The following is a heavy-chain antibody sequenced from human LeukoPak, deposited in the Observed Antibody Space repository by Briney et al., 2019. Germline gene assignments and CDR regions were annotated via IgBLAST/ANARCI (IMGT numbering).Heavy chain of an antibody. CDR2: INTDGSST. V-gene: IGHV3-74*01. Sequence: GGSLRLSCAASGFTFSSYWMHWVRQAPGKGLVWVSRINTDGSSTSYADFVKGRFTISRDNAKNTLYLQMNSLRAEDTAVYYCARTVPGYFFDYWGQGTLVTVSS. J-gene: IGHJ4*02. CDR3: ARTVPGYFFDY. CDR1: GFTFSSYW. D-gene: IGHD3-9*01.